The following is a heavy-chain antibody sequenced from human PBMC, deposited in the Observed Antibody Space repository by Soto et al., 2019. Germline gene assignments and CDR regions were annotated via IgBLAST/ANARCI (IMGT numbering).Heavy chain of an antibody. Sequence: GGSLRLSCAASGFTFSDYYMSWIRQAPGKGLEWVSYISSSSSYTNYADSVKGRFTISRDNAKNTLYLQMNSLKAEDTAVYYCAKDIVRYSYGACDYWGQGALVTVSS. J-gene: IGHJ4*02. D-gene: IGHD5-18*01. CDR1: GFTFSDYY. V-gene: IGHV3-11*06. CDR3: AKDIVRYSYGACDY. CDR2: ISSSSSYT.